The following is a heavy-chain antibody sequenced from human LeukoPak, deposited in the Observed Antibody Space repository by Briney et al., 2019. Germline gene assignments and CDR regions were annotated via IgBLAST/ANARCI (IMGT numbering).Heavy chain of an antibody. Sequence: ASVKVSCKTSGYTFTGYYMHWLRQAPGQGLEWMAWINPESGATKYAQKFQGRVTMTRDTSISTAYMELTSLRSDDTAAYYAAREVPGYRSRFDFWGGGTLPSVCS. D-gene: IGHD6-13*01. CDR3: AREVPGYRSRFDF. CDR2: INPESGAT. J-gene: IGHJ4*02. CDR1: GYTFTGYY. V-gene: IGHV1-2*02.